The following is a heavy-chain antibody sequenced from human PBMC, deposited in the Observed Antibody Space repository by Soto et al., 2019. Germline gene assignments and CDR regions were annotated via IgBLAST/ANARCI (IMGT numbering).Heavy chain of an antibody. CDR2: ISGSGGST. D-gene: IGHD2-2*01. J-gene: IGHJ4*02. CDR1: GFTFSSYA. CDR3: AKDHHHCSSTSCYEAAVDDY. Sequence: PGGSLRLSCAASGFTFSSYAMSWVRQAPGKGLEWVSAISGSGGSTYYADSVKGRFTISRDNSKNTLYLQMNSLRAEDTAVYYCAKDHHHCSSTSCYEAAVDDYWGQGTLVTVSS. V-gene: IGHV3-23*01.